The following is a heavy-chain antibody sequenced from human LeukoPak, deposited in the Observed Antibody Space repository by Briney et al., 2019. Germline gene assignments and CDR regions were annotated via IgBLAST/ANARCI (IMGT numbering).Heavy chain of an antibody. D-gene: IGHD6-13*01. Sequence: GGSLRLSCAASGFTFNSYAMSWVRQAPGKGLEWVSAISGSGGSTFYADSVKGRFTISRDNSKNTLSLQMNSLRAEDAAVYYCAKAQDPIAAAGTSPFDYWGQGTLVTVSS. V-gene: IGHV3-23*01. CDR1: GFTFNSYA. CDR3: AKAQDPIAAAGTSPFDY. CDR2: ISGSGGST. J-gene: IGHJ4*02.